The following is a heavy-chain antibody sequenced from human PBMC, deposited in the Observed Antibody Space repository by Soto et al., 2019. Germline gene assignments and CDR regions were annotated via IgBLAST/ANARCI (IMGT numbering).Heavy chain of an antibody. D-gene: IGHD4-17*01. Sequence: GGSLRLSCAASGFTFSSYAMHWVRQAPGKGLEWVAVISYDGSNKYYADSVKGRFTISRDNSKNTLYLQMNSLRAEDTAVYYCARDLDYGDYTCLDYWGQGTLVTVSS. J-gene: IGHJ4*02. CDR3: ARDLDYGDYTCLDY. CDR1: GFTFSSYA. V-gene: IGHV3-30-3*01. CDR2: ISYDGSNK.